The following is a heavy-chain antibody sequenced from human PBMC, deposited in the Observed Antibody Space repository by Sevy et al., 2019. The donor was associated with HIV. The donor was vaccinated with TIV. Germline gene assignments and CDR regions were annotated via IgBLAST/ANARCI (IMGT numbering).Heavy chain of an antibody. CDR3: ARGMGATRYYFDY. CDR1: GGSISSSSYY. D-gene: IGHD1-26*01. J-gene: IGHJ4*02. Sequence: SETLSLTCTVSGGSISSSSYYWGWIRQPPGKGLEWIGSIYYSGSTYYNPSLKIRVTISVDTSKNQFSLKLGSVTAADTAVYYCARGMGATRYYFDYWGQGTLVTVSS. V-gene: IGHV4-39*01. CDR2: IYYSGST.